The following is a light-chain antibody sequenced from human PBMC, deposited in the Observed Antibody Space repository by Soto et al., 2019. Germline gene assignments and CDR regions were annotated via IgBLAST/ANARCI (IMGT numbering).Light chain of an antibody. V-gene: IGKV3-20*01. CDR3: QQYGSSIT. J-gene: IGKJ5*01. CDR2: GTS. Sequence: EIVLTQSPGTLSLSPGERATLSCRASQSVPRSYLAWYQQKPGQAPRLLIYGTSSRATGIPDRFSGSGSGTDFTLTISRLEPEDFAVFYCQQYGSSITFGQGTRL. CDR1: QSVPRSY.